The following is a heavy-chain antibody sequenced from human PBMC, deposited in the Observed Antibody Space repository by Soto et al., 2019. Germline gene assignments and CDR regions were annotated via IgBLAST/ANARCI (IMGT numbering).Heavy chain of an antibody. CDR1: GGSISSGVYY. D-gene: IGHD3-16*02. CDR3: ARGAFIVSPCTGFDY. CDR2: IYYSGST. V-gene: IGHV4-31*03. Sequence: SETLSLTCTVSGGSISSGVYYWSWIRQHPGKGLEWIGYIYYSGSTYYNPSLKSRIAINPDTSKNQFSLQLNSVTPEDTAVYYCARGAFIVSPCTGFDYWGQGTPVTVSS. J-gene: IGHJ4*02.